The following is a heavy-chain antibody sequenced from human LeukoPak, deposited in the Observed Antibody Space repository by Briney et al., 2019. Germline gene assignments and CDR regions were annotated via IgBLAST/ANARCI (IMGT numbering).Heavy chain of an antibody. CDR1: GFTFSNAW. CDR2: IKSKTDGGTT. D-gene: IGHD3-9*01. V-gene: IGHV3-15*01. Sequence: GGSLRLSCAASGFTFSNAWMSWVRRAPGKGLEWVGRIKSKTDGGTTDYAAPVKGRFTISRDDSKNTLYLQMNSLKTEDTAVYYCTTGSVDDILTGYDYWGQGTLVTVSS. CDR3: TTGSVDDILTGYDY. J-gene: IGHJ4*02.